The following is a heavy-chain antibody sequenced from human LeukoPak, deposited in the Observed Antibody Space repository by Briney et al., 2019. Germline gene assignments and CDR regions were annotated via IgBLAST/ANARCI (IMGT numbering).Heavy chain of an antibody. CDR2: INHSGST. D-gene: IGHD6-19*01. CDR3: ARGVRKLGLGWYYYYYNMDV. Sequence: SETLSLTCAVYGGSFSGYYWSWIRQPPGKGLEWIGEINHSGSTNYNPSLKSRVTISVDTSKNQFSLKLSSVTAADTAVYYCARGVRKLGLGWYYYYYNMDVWGKGTTVTVSS. J-gene: IGHJ6*03. CDR1: GGSFSGYY. V-gene: IGHV4-34*01.